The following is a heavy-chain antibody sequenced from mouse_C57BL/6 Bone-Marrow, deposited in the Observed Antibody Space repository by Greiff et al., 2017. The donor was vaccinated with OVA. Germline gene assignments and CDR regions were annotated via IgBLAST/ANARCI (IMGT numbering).Heavy chain of an antibody. CDR1: GFTFSDYY. CDR3: ARLWYLYAMDY. V-gene: IGHV5-16*01. J-gene: IGHJ4*01. CDR2: INYDGSST. D-gene: IGHD2-1*01. Sequence: EVKLVESEGGLVQPGSSMKLSCTASGFTFSDYYMAWVRQVPEKGLEWVANINYDGSSTYYLDSLKSRFIISRDNAKNILYLQMSSLKSEDTATYYCARLWYLYAMDYWGQGTSVTVSS.